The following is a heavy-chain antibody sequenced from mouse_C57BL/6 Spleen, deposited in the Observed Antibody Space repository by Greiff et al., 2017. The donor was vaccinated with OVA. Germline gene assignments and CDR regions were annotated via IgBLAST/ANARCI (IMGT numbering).Heavy chain of an antibody. CDR1: GYTFTSYW. CDR3: ARITTVVATGNYYAMDY. Sequence: QVQLQQSGAELVKPGASVKLSCKASGYTFTSYWMHWVKQRPGRGLEWIGRIDPNSGGTKYNEKFKSKATLTVDKPSSTAYMQLSSLTSEDSAVYYCARITTVVATGNYYAMDYWGQGTSVTVSS. D-gene: IGHD1-1*01. J-gene: IGHJ4*01. V-gene: IGHV1-72*01. CDR2: IDPNSGGT.